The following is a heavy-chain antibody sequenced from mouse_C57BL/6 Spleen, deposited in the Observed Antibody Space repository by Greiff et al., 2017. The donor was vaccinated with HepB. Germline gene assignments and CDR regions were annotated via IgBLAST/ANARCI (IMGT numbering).Heavy chain of an antibody. CDR3: ARHKGHYYAMDY. V-gene: IGHV2-6-1*01. CDR1: GFSLTSYG. Sequence: VKLVESGPGLVAPSQRLSITCTVSGFSLTSYGVHWVRQPPGKGLEWLVVIWSDGSTTYNSALKSRLSISKDNSKSQVFLKMNSLQTDDTAMYYCARHKGHYYAMDYWGQGTSVTVSS. J-gene: IGHJ4*01. CDR2: IWSDGST. D-gene: IGHD3-3*01.